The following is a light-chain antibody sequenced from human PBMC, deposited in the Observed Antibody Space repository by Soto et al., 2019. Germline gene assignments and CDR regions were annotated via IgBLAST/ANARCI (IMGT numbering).Light chain of an antibody. CDR1: SSNIESNY. CDR2: RND. Sequence: QSVLTQPPSASGTPGQRVTISCSGSSSNIESNYVYWYQQLPGSAPKLLIYRNDQRPSGVPDRFSGSKSGTSASLAISGLRSEDEAEYYCAAWDDRLSALVFGGGTKLNVL. V-gene: IGLV1-47*01. J-gene: IGLJ3*02. CDR3: AAWDDRLSALV.